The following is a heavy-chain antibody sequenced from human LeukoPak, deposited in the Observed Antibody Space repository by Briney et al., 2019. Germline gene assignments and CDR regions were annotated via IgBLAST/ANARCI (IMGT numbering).Heavy chain of an antibody. Sequence: SETLSLTCAVYGGSFSGYYWSWIRQPPGKGLEWIGEINHSGSTNYNPSLKSRVTISVDTSKNQISLKLSSVTAADTAVYYCARDRAHYYDSSGYYYYFDYWGQGTLVTVSS. CDR1: GGSFSGYY. CDR3: ARDRAHYYDSSGYYYYFDY. D-gene: IGHD3-22*01. CDR2: INHSGST. V-gene: IGHV4-34*01. J-gene: IGHJ4*02.